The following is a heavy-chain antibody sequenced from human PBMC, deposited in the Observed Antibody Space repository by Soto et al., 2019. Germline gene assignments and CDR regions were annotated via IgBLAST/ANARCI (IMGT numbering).Heavy chain of an antibody. D-gene: IGHD2-2*02. V-gene: IGHV1-18*01. J-gene: IGHJ6*02. Sequence: QVQLVQSGAEVKKPGASVKVSCKASGYTFTSYGISWVRQAPGQGLEWMGWISAYNGNTNYAQKLQVRVTMTTDTSTSTAYMELRSLRSDDTAVYYCARGDLGYCSSTSCYNRYYYYGMDVWGQGTTVTVSS. CDR3: ARGDLGYCSSTSCYNRYYYYGMDV. CDR1: GYTFTSYG. CDR2: ISAYNGNT.